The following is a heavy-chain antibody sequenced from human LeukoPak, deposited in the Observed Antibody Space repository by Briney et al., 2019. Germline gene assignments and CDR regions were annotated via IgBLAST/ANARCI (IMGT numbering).Heavy chain of an antibody. D-gene: IGHD2-15*01. CDR3: AKAKGGL. J-gene: IGHJ4*02. CDR1: GFSFSIYT. CDR2: ISGSGEDT. Sequence: QPGGSLRLFCVASGFSFSIYTMTWFRQAPGKGLEWVASISGSGEDTHFADSVKGPFTVSRNNSRNTLFVQMDSLRVEDTAVYHCAKAKGGLWGQGTLVTVSS. V-gene: IGHV3-23*01.